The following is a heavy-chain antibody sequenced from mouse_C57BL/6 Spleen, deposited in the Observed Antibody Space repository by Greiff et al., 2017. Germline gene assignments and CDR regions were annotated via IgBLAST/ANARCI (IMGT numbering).Heavy chain of an antibody. CDR2: INPYNGDT. CDR3: AGGVTTGAWFAY. CDR1: GYSFTGYF. V-gene: IGHV1-20*01. D-gene: IGHD2-2*01. Sequence: VQLKESGPELVKPGDSVKISCKASGYSFTGYFMNWVMQSHGKSLEWIGRINPYNGDTFYNQKFKGKATLTVDKSSSTAHMALRSLTSEDSAVYYCAGGVTTGAWFAYWGQGTLVTVSA. J-gene: IGHJ3*01.